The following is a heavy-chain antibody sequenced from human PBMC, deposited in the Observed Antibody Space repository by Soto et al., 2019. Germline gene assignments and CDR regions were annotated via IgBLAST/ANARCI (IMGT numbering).Heavy chain of an antibody. CDR1: GGSISSYY. V-gene: IGHV4-59*01. D-gene: IGHD5-12*01. Sequence: SETLSLTCTVSGGSISSYYWRWIRQPPGKGLEWIGYIYCSGSTNYNPSLKSRVTISLDTSKNQFSLKVSSVTAADTAVYYCARGYDGFDPWGQGTLVTVSS. CDR2: IYCSGST. CDR3: ARGYDGFDP. J-gene: IGHJ5*02.